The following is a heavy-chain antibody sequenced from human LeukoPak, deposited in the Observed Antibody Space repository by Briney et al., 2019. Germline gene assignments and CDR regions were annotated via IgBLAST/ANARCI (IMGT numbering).Heavy chain of an antibody. V-gene: IGHV3-66*01. CDR3: ARERPYGSGTYHAFDI. CDR1: EFTVSGNY. CDR2: IYSGGNT. D-gene: IGHD3-10*01. J-gene: IGHJ3*02. Sequence: GGSLRLSCAASEFTVSGNYMNWVPQAPGKGLEWVSVIYSGGNTYYADSVKGRFTISGDNSKNTLYLQMSTLRVEDTAVYYCARERPYGSGTYHAFDIWGQGTMVTVSS.